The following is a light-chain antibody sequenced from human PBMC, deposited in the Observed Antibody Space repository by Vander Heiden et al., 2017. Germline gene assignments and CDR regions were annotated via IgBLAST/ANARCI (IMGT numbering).Light chain of an antibody. V-gene: IGLV1-40*01. J-gene: IGLJ3*02. CDR2: GNS. CDR3: QSYDSSLSGWV. CDR1: SSHIGAGYD. Sequence: QSALTPPRLVAGAHGQRVTIAWTGMSSHIGAGYDVHWYQQRPGTAPKLLIYGNSNRPSGVPDRFSGSKSGTSAALAITWLQAEDEADYYCQSYDSSLSGWVFGGGTKLTVL.